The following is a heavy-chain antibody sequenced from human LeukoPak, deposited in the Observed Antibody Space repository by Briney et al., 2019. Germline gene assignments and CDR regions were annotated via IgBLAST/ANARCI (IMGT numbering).Heavy chain of an antibody. D-gene: IGHD1-1*01. CDR3: TTDQNWNYFDY. CDR2: IKSKTNGGTT. J-gene: IGHJ4*02. CDR1: GFTFNNAW. Sequence: GGSLRLSCAAPGFTFNNAWMSWVRQAPGKGLEWVGRIKSKTNGGTTDYAAPVKGRFTISRDDSKNTLSLQMNSLKTEDTAVYYCTTDQNWNYFDYWGQGTLVTVSS. V-gene: IGHV3-15*01.